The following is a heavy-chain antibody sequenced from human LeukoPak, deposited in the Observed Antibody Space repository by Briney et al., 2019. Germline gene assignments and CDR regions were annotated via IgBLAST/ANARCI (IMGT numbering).Heavy chain of an antibody. D-gene: IGHD2-2*01. V-gene: IGHV1-69*04. Sequence: SVKVSCKASGGTFSSYAISWVRQAPGQGLEWMGRIIPILGIANYAQKLQGRVTITADKSTSTAYMELSSLRSEDTAVYYCARGGYCSSTSCLWFDPWGQGTLVTVSS. CDR2: IIPILGIA. CDR1: GGTFSSYA. CDR3: ARGGYCSSTSCLWFDP. J-gene: IGHJ5*02.